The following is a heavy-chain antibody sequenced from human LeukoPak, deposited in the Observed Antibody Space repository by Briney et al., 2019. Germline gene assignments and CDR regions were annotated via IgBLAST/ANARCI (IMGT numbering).Heavy chain of an antibody. CDR2: IVPILGIA. D-gene: IGHD3-22*01. Sequence: SVKVSCKASGGTFSSYAISWVRQAPGQGLEWMGRIVPILGIANYAQKFQGRVTITADKSTSTAYMELSSLRSEDTAVYYCARKEGYYDVRYGMDVWGQGTTVTVSS. CDR3: ARKEGYYDVRYGMDV. V-gene: IGHV1-69*04. J-gene: IGHJ6*02. CDR1: GGTFSSYA.